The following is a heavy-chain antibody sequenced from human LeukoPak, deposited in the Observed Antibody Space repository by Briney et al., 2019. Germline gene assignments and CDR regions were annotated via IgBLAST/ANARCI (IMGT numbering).Heavy chain of an antibody. Sequence: PGGTLRLSCAASGFTFSSYAMNWVRQAPGRGLKRVSGFSGSGGTTYYADSVKGRFTISRDNSKNTLYLQMNSLRAEDTAVYYCANGNRCTSPNCLGYYYFYMDVWGKGTTVTVSS. V-gene: IGHV3-23*01. CDR1: GFTFSSYA. CDR2: FSGSGGTT. J-gene: IGHJ6*03. CDR3: ANGNRCTSPNCLGYYYFYMDV. D-gene: IGHD2-8*01.